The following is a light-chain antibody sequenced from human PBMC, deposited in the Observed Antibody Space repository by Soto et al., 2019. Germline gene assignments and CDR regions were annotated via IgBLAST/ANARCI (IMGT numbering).Light chain of an antibody. J-gene: IGLJ2*01. CDR1: SSDVGNYKL. V-gene: IGLV2-23*01. CDR3: CSYAGGTSVV. Sequence: QSALTQPASVSASPGQSITISCTGTSSDVGNYKLVYWYQQQPGKAPKLIICEDTERPSGISNRFSGSKSGNTASLTISGLQAEDDGDYYCCSYAGGTSVVFGGGTKLTVL. CDR2: EDT.